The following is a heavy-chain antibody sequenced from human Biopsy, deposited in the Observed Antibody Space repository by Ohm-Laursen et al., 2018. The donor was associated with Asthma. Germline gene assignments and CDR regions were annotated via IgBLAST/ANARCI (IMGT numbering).Heavy chain of an antibody. V-gene: IGHV1-69*01. CDR1: GGTFNTYV. D-gene: IGHD2-2*01. J-gene: IGHJ4*02. CDR2: INSVFGTA. Sequence: SSVKVSCKSLGGTFNTYVIGWVRQAPGQGLEWMGGINSVFGTATYPQKFQDRVTITADDSTSTVYMELSSLRSEDTAVYYCARKAGSCISRTCFSLDFWGQGTLVTVSS. CDR3: ARKAGSCISRTCFSLDF.